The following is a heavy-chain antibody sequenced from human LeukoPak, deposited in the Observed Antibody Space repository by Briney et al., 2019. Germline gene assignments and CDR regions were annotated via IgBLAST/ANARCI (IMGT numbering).Heavy chain of an antibody. Sequence: PGGSLRLSCAASGFTFSSYWTHWVRQAPGKGLVWVSRINSDGSSTSYAESVKGRFTISRDNAKNTLYLQMNSLRAEDTAVYYCARDRWELLNAFDIWGQGTMVTVSS. D-gene: IGHD1-26*01. J-gene: IGHJ3*02. CDR1: GFTFSSYW. CDR3: ARDRWELLNAFDI. CDR2: INSDGSST. V-gene: IGHV3-74*01.